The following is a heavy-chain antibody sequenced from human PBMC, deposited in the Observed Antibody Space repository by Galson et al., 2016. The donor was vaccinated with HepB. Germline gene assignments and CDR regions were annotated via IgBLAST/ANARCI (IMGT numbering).Heavy chain of an antibody. Sequence: SLRLSCAASGFTFSSYGMHWVRQAPGKGLEWVAVIWYDGSNKYYADSVKGRFTISRDNSKKTLYLQMNSLRAEDTAVYYCASGASSSSLYSYYYYGMDVWGQGTTVTVSS. CDR2: IWYDGSNK. V-gene: IGHV3-33*01. D-gene: IGHD6-6*01. J-gene: IGHJ6*02. CDR1: GFTFSSYG. CDR3: ASGASSSSLYSYYYYGMDV.